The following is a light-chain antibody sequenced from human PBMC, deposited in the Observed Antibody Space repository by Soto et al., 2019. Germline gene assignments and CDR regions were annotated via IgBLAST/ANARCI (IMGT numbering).Light chain of an antibody. CDR2: ANT. CDR3: QSYDSSLSGYV. CDR1: SSNIGQTYD. Sequence: QSVLPQPPSVSGAPGQRVTISCTGSSSNIGQTYDVHWYQQLPGTAPKLLIYANTNRPSGVPDRFSGSKSGTSASLAITGLQAEDGADYYCQSYDSSLSGYVFGTGTKGTVL. V-gene: IGLV1-40*01. J-gene: IGLJ1*01.